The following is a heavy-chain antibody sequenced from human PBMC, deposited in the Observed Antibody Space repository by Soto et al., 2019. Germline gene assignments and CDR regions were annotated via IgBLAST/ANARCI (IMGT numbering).Heavy chain of an antibody. V-gene: IGHV4-39*01. CDR3: ARHSHDYGDYVGNHFDY. Sequence: SETLSLTCTVSGDSITTRNYCWGWIRQPPGKGLEWIGSFYYTVTTYYHPSLKSRVTISVDTSENQFSLKLTSVTAADTALYFCARHSHDYGDYVGNHFDYWGHGALVTVSS. CDR1: GDSITTRNYC. J-gene: IGHJ4*01. CDR2: FYYTVTT. D-gene: IGHD4-17*01.